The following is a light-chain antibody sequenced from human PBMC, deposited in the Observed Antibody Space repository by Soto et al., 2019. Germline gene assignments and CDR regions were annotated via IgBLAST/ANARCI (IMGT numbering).Light chain of an antibody. CDR2: GAS. V-gene: IGKV1-6*02. CDR3: LQDFSYPRT. Sequence: AIQMTQSPSSLSASVGDRVTITCRASQGIGTELGWYQLKPGKAPKLLVYGASTLQSGVLPRFSGSGSGTDFTLNISSLQPDDFATYYCLQDFSYPRTFCQGTKVEIK. J-gene: IGKJ1*01. CDR1: QGIGTE.